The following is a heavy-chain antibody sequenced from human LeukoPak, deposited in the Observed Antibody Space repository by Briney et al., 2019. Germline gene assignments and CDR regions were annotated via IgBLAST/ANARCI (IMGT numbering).Heavy chain of an antibody. Sequence: GGSLRLSCVASGFTFSAYAMNWVRQAPGKGLEWVSYITSSSSTIYYADSVKGRFTISRGNAKNSLYLQMNSLRDEDTAVYYCARGDGWFGELLNFDYWGQGTLVTVSS. V-gene: IGHV3-48*02. CDR1: GFTFSAYA. D-gene: IGHD3-10*01. J-gene: IGHJ4*02. CDR2: ITSSSSTI. CDR3: ARGDGWFGELLNFDY.